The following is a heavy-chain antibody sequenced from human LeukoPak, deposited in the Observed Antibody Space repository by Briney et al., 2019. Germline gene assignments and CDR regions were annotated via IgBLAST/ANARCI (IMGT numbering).Heavy chain of an antibody. D-gene: IGHD3-22*01. J-gene: IGHJ4*02. Sequence: GGSLRLSCAASGFTFSSYSMNWVRQAPGKGLEWVSSISSSSSYIYYADSVKGRFTISRDNAKNSLYLQMNSLRAEDTAVYYCARDRGAYYYDSSGYYFDYWGQGTLVTVSS. CDR2: ISSSSSYI. CDR3: ARDRGAYYYDSSGYYFDY. CDR1: GFTFSSYS. V-gene: IGHV3-21*01.